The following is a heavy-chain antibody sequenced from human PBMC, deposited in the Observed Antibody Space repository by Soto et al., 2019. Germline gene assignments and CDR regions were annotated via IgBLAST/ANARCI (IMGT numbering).Heavy chain of an antibody. Sequence: QITLKESGPPLVKPTQTLTLTCTFSGFSLSTSGVGVGWIRQPLGKALEWLAVIYWDDDKRSSSSLKSRLTITNDTSKNQVVLTMTNMDPVDTATYYCAHHPYYGLAPYSFDYWGQGILVTVSS. D-gene: IGHD3-10*01. V-gene: IGHV2-5*02. CDR3: AHHPYYGLAPYSFDY. CDR2: IYWDDDK. J-gene: IGHJ4*02. CDR1: GFSLSTSGVG.